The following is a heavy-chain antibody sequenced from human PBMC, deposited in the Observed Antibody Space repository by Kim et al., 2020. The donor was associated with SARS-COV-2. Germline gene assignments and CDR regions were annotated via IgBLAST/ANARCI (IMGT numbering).Heavy chain of an antibody. D-gene: IGHD3-3*01. V-gene: IGHV4-59*01. CDR1: GGSISSYY. J-gene: IGHJ6*02. Sequence: SETLSLTCTVSGGSISSYYWSWIRQPPGKGLEWIGYIYYSGSTNYNPSLKSRVTISVDTSKNQFSLKLSSVTAADTAVYYCARDRLAFGVVTSYYYYGMDVWGQGTTVTVSS. CDR2: IYYSGST. CDR3: ARDRLAFGVVTSYYYYGMDV.